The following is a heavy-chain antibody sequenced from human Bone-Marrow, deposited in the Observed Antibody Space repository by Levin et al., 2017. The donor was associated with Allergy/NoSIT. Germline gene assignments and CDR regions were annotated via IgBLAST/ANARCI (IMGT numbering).Heavy chain of an antibody. J-gene: IGHJ6*03. CDR2: ISGAGGGT. Sequence: GEPLKISCSASGITFTGHAMNWVGQPPGKGLEWVSSISGAGGGTYYADSVKGRFTISRDNSKNILYLQMNSLRDDDTAVYYCARDRVGGNDLWSASMDVRGKGTTVTVSS. CDR1: GITFTGHA. D-gene: IGHD3-3*01. CDR3: ARDRVGGNDLWSASMDV. V-gene: IGHV3-23*01.